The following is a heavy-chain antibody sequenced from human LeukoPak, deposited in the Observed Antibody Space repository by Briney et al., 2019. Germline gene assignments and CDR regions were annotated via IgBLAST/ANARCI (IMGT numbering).Heavy chain of an antibody. V-gene: IGHV3-11*06. CDR1: GFTFSDYY. Sequence: GGSLRLSCAASGFTFSDYYMSWIRQAPGKGLEWVSYISSSSSYTNYADSVKGRFTISRDNAKNSLYLQMNSLRAEDTAVYYCARGSRVGTTTLFPFEYWGQGTLVTVSS. D-gene: IGHD1-26*01. J-gene: IGHJ4*02. CDR2: ISSSSSYT. CDR3: ARGSRVGTTTLFPFEY.